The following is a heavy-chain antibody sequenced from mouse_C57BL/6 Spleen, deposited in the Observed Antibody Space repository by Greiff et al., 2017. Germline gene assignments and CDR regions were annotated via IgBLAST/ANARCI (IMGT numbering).Heavy chain of an antibody. CDR2: ISYSGST. CDR1: GYSITSGYD. Sequence: EVKLVESGPGMVKPSQSLSLTCTVTGYSITSGYDWHWIRHFPGNKLEWMGYISYSGSTNYNPSLKSRISITHDTSKNHFFLKLNSVTTEDTATYYCERANLRNAMDYWGQGTSVTVSS. V-gene: IGHV3-1*01. J-gene: IGHJ4*01. CDR3: ERANLRNAMDY.